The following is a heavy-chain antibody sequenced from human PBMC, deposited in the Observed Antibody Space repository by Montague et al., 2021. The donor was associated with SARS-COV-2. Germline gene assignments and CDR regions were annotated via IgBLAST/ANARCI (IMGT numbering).Heavy chain of an antibody. Sequence: SETLSLTCTVSGGSISSYYWSWIRQPPGKGLEWIGYIYYSGSTNYNPSLKSRVTISVDTSKNQFSLKLSSVTAADTAVYYCARGGRYSGHDHDYWGQGTLVTVSS. J-gene: IGHJ4*02. CDR3: ARGGRYSGHDHDY. V-gene: IGHV4-59*01. D-gene: IGHD5-12*01. CDR1: GGSISSYY. CDR2: IYYSGST.